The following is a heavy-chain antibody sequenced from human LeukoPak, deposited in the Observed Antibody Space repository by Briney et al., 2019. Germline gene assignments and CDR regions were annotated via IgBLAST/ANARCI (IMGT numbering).Heavy chain of an antibody. Sequence: ASVKVSCKASGYTFTSYDINWVRQATGQGLEWMGWMNPNSGNTGYAQKFQGRVTMTRNTSISTAYMELSGLRSEDTAVYYCAREAYPAWVSSWYYYYYYMDVWGKGTTVTVSS. D-gene: IGHD6-13*01. J-gene: IGHJ6*03. CDR2: MNPNSGNT. CDR3: AREAYPAWVSSWYYYYYYMDV. V-gene: IGHV1-8*01. CDR1: GYTFTSYD.